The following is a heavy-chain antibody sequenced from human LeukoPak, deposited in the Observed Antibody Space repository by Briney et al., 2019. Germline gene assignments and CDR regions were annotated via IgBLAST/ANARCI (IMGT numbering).Heavy chain of an antibody. D-gene: IGHD6-19*01. CDR2: IYYSGST. J-gene: IGHJ4*02. Sequence: SQTLSLTCTVSGGPIGSGDYYWSWIRQPPGKGLEWIGYIYYSGSTYYNPSLKSRVTISVDTSKNQFSLKLSSVTAADTAVYYCARSSGESGFFDYWGQGTLVTVSS. CDR1: GGPIGSGDYY. V-gene: IGHV4-30-4*01. CDR3: ARSSGESGFFDY.